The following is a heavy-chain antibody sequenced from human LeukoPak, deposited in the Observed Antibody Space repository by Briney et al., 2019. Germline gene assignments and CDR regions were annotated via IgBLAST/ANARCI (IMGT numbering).Heavy chain of an antibody. J-gene: IGHJ3*02. D-gene: IGHD2-2*01. CDR1: GGSISSHY. CDR2: MYHSGST. CDR3: ARHSAHASTNDAFDI. Sequence: SETLSLTCTVSGGSISSHYWSWIRQPPGKGLEWIGYMYHSGSTNYNPSLKSRVTISVDTSKNQFSLKLSSVTAADTAVYYCARHSAHASTNDAFDIWGQGTMVTVSS. V-gene: IGHV4-59*11.